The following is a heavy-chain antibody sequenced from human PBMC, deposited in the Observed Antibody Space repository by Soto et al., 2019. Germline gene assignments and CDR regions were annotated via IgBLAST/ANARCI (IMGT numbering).Heavy chain of an antibody. CDR2: IGGYKGNT. CDR3: APHTLDTGMPSGY. J-gene: IGHJ4*02. D-gene: IGHD2-2*01. CDR1: GYTFTNYG. Sequence: QVQLVQSGAGVREPGASVKGSCKASGYTFTNYGVSWVRQAPGQGLEWMGWIGGYKGNTNYAQKLQGRVTLTTDTSTSTAYMELRSLRSDDTAVYYCAPHTLDTGMPSGYWGQGTLVTVSS. V-gene: IGHV1-18*04.